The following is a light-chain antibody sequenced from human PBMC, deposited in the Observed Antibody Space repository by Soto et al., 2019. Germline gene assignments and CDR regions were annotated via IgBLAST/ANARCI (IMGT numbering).Light chain of an antibody. CDR1: SSNIGGNS. Sequence: QSVLTQPASVSAAPGQKVTISCSGSSSNIGGNSVSWYQQLPGTARKLPIYDYNKRPSGIPDRFSCSKSGTSATLGITGFHTREEAEYYGGSWDSRLRAYVFGTGTKVTV. V-gene: IGLV1-51*01. J-gene: IGLJ1*01. CDR2: DYN. CDR3: GSWDSRLRAYV.